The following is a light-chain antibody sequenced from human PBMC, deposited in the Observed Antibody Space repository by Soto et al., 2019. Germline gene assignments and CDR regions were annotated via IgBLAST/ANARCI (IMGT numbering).Light chain of an antibody. CDR2: DAS. Sequence: EIVLTQSPATLSSSPVERATLSFRASQSISSYLGWYQQKPGQAPRLLIYDASNRATGIPARFSGSGSGTDFTLTISSLEPEDFAVYYCQQRSNWPITFGQGTRLEIK. J-gene: IGKJ5*01. CDR1: QSISSY. CDR3: QQRSNWPIT. V-gene: IGKV3-11*01.